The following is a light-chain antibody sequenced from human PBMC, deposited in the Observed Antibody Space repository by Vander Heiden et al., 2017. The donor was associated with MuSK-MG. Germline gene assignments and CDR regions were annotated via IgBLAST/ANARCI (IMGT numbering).Light chain of an antibody. CDR2: DAS. CDR3: QQYENLPLT. J-gene: IGKJ3*01. CDR1: QDISNY. V-gene: IGKV1-33*01. Sequence: DIQMTQSPSSLSASVGDRVTITCQASQDISNYLNWYQQKPGKAPKLLIYDASNLETGVPSRLSGSGSGTDFTFTISSLQPEDIATYYCQQYENLPLTFGPGTKVDIK.